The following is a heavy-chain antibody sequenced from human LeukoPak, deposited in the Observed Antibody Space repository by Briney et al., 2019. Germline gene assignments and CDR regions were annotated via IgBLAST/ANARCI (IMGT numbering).Heavy chain of an antibody. CDR1: GYTLTELS. CDR3: ATESLERGRTFDI. V-gene: IGHV1-24*01. CDR2: FDPEDGET. D-gene: IGHD1-1*01. Sequence: ASVKVSCKVSGYTLTELSMHWVRQAPGKGLEWMGGFDPEDGETIYAQKFQGRVTMTGDTSTDTAYMELSSLRSEDTAVYYCATESLERGRTFDIWGQGTMVTVSS. J-gene: IGHJ3*02.